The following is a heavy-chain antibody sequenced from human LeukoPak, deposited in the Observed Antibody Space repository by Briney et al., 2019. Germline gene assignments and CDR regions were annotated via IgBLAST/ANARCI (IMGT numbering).Heavy chain of an antibody. J-gene: IGHJ2*01. D-gene: IGHD2-21*02. V-gene: IGHV1-69*04. CDR2: IIPILGIP. CDR1: GGTFINYA. Sequence: GASVKVSYKASGGTFINYAISWVRQAPGQGREWMGRIIPILGIPNYAQKFQGRVTITADKSTTTAYMELSSLRSEDTAVYYCATEAIVVVTARDYWYCDLGGRGTLVTVSS. CDR3: ATEAIVVVTARDYWYCDL.